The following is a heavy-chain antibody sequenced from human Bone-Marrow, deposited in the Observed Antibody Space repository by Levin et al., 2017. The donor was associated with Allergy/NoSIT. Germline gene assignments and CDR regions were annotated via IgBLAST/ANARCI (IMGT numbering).Heavy chain of an antibody. CDR1: GYTFTSYD. Sequence: ASVKVSCKASGYTFTSYDINWVRQATGQGLEWMGWMNPNSGNTGYAQKFQGRVTMTRNTSISTAYMELSSLRSEDTAVYYCARPSQGYYDSSGYYYKYAFDIWGQGTMVTVSS. D-gene: IGHD3-22*01. CDR3: ARPSQGYYDSSGYYYKYAFDI. V-gene: IGHV1-8*01. J-gene: IGHJ3*02. CDR2: MNPNSGNT.